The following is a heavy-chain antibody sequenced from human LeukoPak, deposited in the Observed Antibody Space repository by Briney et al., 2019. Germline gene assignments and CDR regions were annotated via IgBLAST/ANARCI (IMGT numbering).Heavy chain of an antibody. Sequence: GGSLRLSCAASGFTFSSYAMSWVRQAPGKGLEWVSAIRGSGGSTYYADSVKGRFTISRDNSKNTLYLQMNSLRAEDTAVYYCAKAHKMTTVTTGMDYWGQGTLVTVSS. CDR2: IRGSGGST. CDR3: AKAHKMTTVTTGMDY. J-gene: IGHJ4*02. V-gene: IGHV3-23*01. D-gene: IGHD4-17*01. CDR1: GFTFSSYA.